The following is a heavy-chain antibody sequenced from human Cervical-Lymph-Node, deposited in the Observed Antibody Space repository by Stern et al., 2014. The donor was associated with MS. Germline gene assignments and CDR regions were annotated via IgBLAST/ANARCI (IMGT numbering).Heavy chain of an antibody. D-gene: IGHD6-13*01. Sequence: VQLEESGAELMKPWSSVSVSCKASGVPISSLSVSTGRRAPRHDVQGLIGITPLFGTPHYAPLFQDILNIFEDASTQTVYKTLSGLKSEDTSVYYCARDQAGIAAHWGQGTLITVSS. CDR2: ITPLFGTP. J-gene: IGHJ4*02. CDR1: GVPISSLS. V-gene: IGHV1-69*01. CDR3: ARDQAGIAAH.